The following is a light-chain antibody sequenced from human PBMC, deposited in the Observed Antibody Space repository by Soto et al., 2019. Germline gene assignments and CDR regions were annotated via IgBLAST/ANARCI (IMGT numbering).Light chain of an antibody. Sequence: QSALTQPASVSGSPGQSITISCTGTSSDVGGYNYVSWYQQHPGKAPKLIINDVSNRPSGVSNRFSGSKSGNTASLTISGLQAEEEADYYCTSYTSSSTLVVFGGGTKLTVL. J-gene: IGLJ2*01. CDR2: DVS. V-gene: IGLV2-14*01. CDR1: SSDVGGYNY. CDR3: TSYTSSSTLVV.